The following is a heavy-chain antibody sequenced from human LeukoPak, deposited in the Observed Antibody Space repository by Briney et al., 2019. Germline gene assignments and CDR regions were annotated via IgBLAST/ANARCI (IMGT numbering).Heavy chain of an antibody. Sequence: GGSLRLSCAASGFTFSSYWMNWASQAPGKGLEWVASINHNGNVNYYVDSVKGRFTISRDNAKNSLYLQMSNLRAEDTAVYFRARGGGLDAWGQGATVTVSS. CDR1: GFTFSSYW. V-gene: IGHV3-7*03. CDR2: INHNGNVN. CDR3: ARGGGLDA. D-gene: IGHD3-16*01. J-gene: IGHJ6*02.